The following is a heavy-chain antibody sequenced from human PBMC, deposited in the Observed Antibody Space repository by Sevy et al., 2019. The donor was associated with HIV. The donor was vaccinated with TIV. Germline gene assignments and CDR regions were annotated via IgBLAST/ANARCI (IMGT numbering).Heavy chain of an antibody. V-gene: IGHV1-18*01. CDR2: ISAYNGNT. CDR3: ARRRDCSGGSCYISDNWFDP. Sequence: ASVKVSCKASGYTFTSYGISWVRQAPGQGLEWMGWISAYNGNTNYAQKLQGRVTMTTDTSTSTAYMERRSLRSDDTAVYYCARRRDCSGGSCYISDNWFDPWGQGTLVTVSS. D-gene: IGHD2-15*01. J-gene: IGHJ5*02. CDR1: GYTFTSYG.